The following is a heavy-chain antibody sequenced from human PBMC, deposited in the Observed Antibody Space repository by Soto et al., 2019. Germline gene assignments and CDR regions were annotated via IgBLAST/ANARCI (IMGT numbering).Heavy chain of an antibody. J-gene: IGHJ6*02. Sequence: SETLSLTCTVSGGSVSSGDYYWSWIRQPPGKGLEWLGFIYFNGSTNYNPSLKSRVTISSDTSKNQFSLRLTSMTAADTAVYFCARDRPRTMYNSDYYYYGLDVWGQGTTVTVSS. CDR3: ARDRPRTMYNSDYYYYGLDV. V-gene: IGHV4-61*08. CDR1: GGSVSSGDYY. D-gene: IGHD6-19*01. CDR2: IYFNGST.